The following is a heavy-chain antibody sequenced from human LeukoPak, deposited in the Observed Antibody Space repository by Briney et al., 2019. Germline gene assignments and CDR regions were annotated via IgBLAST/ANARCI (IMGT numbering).Heavy chain of an antibody. CDR1: GGSISSYY. V-gene: IGHV4-59*08. CDR3: ASRLSDDAFDI. D-gene: IGHD6-25*01. J-gene: IGHJ3*02. Sequence: PSETLSLTRTVSGGSISSYYWSWIRQPPGKGLEWIGYIYYSGSTNYNPSLKSRVTISVDTSKNQFSLKLSSVTAADTAVYYCASRLSDDAFDIWGQGTMVTVSS. CDR2: IYYSGST.